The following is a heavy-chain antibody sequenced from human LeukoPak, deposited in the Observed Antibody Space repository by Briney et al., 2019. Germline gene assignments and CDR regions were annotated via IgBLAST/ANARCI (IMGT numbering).Heavy chain of an antibody. V-gene: IGHV3-11*01. J-gene: IGHJ4*02. CDR2: ISDGGRPL. CDR1: GFIFSDYY. Sequence: GGSLRLSCAASGFIFSDYYMSRIRQAPGKGLEWVSFISDGGRPLHYADSVKGRFTISRGNAKNSLYLQMNSLRDEDTAVYFCARRYCTPSSCYSDYWGQGALVTVS. D-gene: IGHD2-8*01. CDR3: ARRYCTPSSCYSDY.